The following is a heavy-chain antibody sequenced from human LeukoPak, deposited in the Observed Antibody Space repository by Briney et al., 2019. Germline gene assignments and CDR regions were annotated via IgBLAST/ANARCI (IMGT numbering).Heavy chain of an antibody. V-gene: IGHV2-5*01. D-gene: IGHD5-18*01. CDR2: IYWNDDN. J-gene: IGHJ3*02. Sequence: SGPTLVKPPQTLTLTCTFSGFSLSTSGVGVGWIRQPPGKALEWLALIYWNDDNRYSPALKSRLTITKDTSKNQVVLTMTNMDPVDTATYYCAHAPYSYGYCFDIWAKGQWSPSLQ. CDR1: GFSLSTSGVG. CDR3: AHAPYSYGYCFDI.